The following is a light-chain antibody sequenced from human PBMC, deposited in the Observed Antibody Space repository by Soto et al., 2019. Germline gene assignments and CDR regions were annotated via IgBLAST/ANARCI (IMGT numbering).Light chain of an antibody. Sequence: EIVMTQSPATLSVSPGERDTLSCRASQTVASNVAWYQQKPGQAPRLLIHGASTRATGVSARFSGTGSGTEFTLTISSLQSEDFAVYYCQQYHNWPPQYTFGQGTRLQIK. J-gene: IGKJ2*01. V-gene: IGKV3-15*01. CDR2: GAS. CDR1: QTVASN. CDR3: QQYHNWPPQYT.